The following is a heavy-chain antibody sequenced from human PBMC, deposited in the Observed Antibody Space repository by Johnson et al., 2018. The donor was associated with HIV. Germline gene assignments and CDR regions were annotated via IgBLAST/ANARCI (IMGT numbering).Heavy chain of an antibody. V-gene: IGHV3-53*02. Sequence: EHLVETGGGLIQPGGSLRVSCAASGFTVSSNYMSWVRQAPGKGLEWVSGFYSGGSTYYADSVKGRFIISRDNSKNTLYLQMNSLRVEDTAVYYCASGAYSSSLTFDIWGQGTMVTVSS. D-gene: IGHD6-6*01. J-gene: IGHJ3*02. CDR3: ASGAYSSSLTFDI. CDR1: GFTVSSNY. CDR2: FYSGGST.